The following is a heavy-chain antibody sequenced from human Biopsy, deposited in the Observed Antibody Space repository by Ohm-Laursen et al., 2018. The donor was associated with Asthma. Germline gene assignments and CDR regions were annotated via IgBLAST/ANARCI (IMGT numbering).Heavy chain of an antibody. CDR3: ARESSVAGSSDFDY. D-gene: IGHD6-19*01. CDR1: GFSFNSYG. CDR2: MSFDGRQT. Sequence: SLRLSCSATGFSFNSYGMHWVRQAPGKGLEWVAVMSFDGRQTYYADSVKGRFTISRDNSKNTLYLQMNSLRAEDTAVYYCARESSVAGSSDFDYWGQGTLVTVSS. J-gene: IGHJ4*02. V-gene: IGHV3-30*03.